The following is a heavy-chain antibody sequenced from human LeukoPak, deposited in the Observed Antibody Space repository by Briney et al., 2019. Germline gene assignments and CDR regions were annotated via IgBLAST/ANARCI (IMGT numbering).Heavy chain of an antibody. Sequence: ASVKVSCKVSGYTLTKLSMHWVRQPPGKGLEWMGGFDPGDGETIYAQKFQGRVPMTEDTSTDTAYMELSSLRSEDTAVDYCALTRVGAYSNWFDPWGQGTLVTVSS. J-gene: IGHJ5*02. D-gene: IGHD1-26*01. V-gene: IGHV1-24*01. CDR1: GYTLTKLS. CDR2: FDPGDGET. CDR3: ALTRVGAYSNWFDP.